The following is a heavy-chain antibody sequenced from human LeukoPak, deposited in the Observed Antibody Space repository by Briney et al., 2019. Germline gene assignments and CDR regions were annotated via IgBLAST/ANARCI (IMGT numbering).Heavy chain of an antibody. CDR2: IKQDGSEK. CDR3: ARTAAAGTTVDY. J-gene: IGHJ4*02. D-gene: IGHD6-13*01. Sequence: GGSLRLSCAASGFTFSSYWMSWVRQAPGKGLEWVANIKQDGSEKYYVDPVKGRFTISRDNAKNSLYLQMNSLRAEDTSVYYCARTAAAGTTVDYWGQGTLITVSS. V-gene: IGHV3-7*01. CDR1: GFTFSSYW.